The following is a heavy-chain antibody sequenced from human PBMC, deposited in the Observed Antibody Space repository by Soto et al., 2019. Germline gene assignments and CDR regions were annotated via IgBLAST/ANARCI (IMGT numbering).Heavy chain of an antibody. V-gene: IGHV3-30*18. J-gene: IGHJ6*02. D-gene: IGHD2-2*01. CDR3: AKDLEGYCSSTSCYTYFGLDV. CDR1: GLTCSSYV. CDR2: ISYDGSNK. Sequence: GGSLRVSCAASGLTCSSYVMHWVRQAPGKGLEWVAVISYDGSNKYYADSVKGRFTISRDNSKHTLFLQMNSLRPEDTAVYYCAKDLEGYCSSTSCYTYFGLDVWGQGTTVTVS.